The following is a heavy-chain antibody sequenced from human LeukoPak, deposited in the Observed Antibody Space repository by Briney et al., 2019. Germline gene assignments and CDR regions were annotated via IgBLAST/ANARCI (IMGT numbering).Heavy chain of an antibody. CDR2: TYYGYKWYN. Sequence: SQTLSLTCAISGDTVSSNSSAWNWIGQPPSRGLEWLGRTYYGYKWYNDYAVSVKSRITINPDTSKNQFSLQLNSATPEDAAVYYCVRGWLQFGFDYWGQGTLVTVSS. D-gene: IGHD5-24*01. J-gene: IGHJ4*02. V-gene: IGHV6-1*01. CDR3: VRGWLQFGFDY. CDR1: GDTVSSNSSA.